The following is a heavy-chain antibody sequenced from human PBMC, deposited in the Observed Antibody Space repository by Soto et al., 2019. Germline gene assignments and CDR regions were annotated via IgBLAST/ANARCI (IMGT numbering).Heavy chain of an antibody. J-gene: IGHJ5*02. CDR1: GGSFSGYY. CDR3: ARGLYSSGWPLNWFDP. V-gene: IGHV4-34*01. D-gene: IGHD6-19*01. Sequence: SETLSLTCAVYGGSFSGYYWSWIRQPPGKGLEWIGEINHSGSTNYNPSLKSRVTISVDTSKNQFSLKLSSVTAADTAVYYCARGLYSSGWPLNWFDPWGQGTLVTVSS. CDR2: INHSGST.